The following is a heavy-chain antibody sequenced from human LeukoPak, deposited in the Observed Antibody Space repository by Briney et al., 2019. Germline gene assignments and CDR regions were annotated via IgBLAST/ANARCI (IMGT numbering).Heavy chain of an antibody. CDR1: GYTFTSYG. D-gene: IGHD5-24*01. CDR2: ISAYNGNT. CDR3: ARVKRDGYNFWVAILSGYYFDY. J-gene: IGHJ4*02. V-gene: IGHV1-18*01. Sequence: ASVKVSCKASGYTFTSYGISWVRQAPGQGLEWMGWISAYNGNTNYAQKLQGRVTMTTDTSTSTAYMELRSLRSDDTAVYYCARVKRDGYNFWVAILSGYYFDYWGQGTLVTVSS.